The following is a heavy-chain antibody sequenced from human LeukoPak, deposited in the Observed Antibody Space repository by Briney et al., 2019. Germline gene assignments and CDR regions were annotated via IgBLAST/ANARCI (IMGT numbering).Heavy chain of an antibody. V-gene: IGHV3-48*03. CDR3: AATYYYDGSGDY. CDR1: GFTFSTYE. D-gene: IGHD3-22*01. Sequence: GGSLRLSCAASGFTFSTYEMNWVRQAPGKGLDWASYISSPGSNIYYADSVKGRFSISRDNAKNSLYLLMNSLRNEDTAVYYCAATYYYDGSGDYWGQGTLVTVSS. J-gene: IGHJ4*02. CDR2: ISSPGSNI.